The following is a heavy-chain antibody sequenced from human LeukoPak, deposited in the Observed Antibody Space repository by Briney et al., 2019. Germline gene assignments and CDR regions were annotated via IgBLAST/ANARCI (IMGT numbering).Heavy chain of an antibody. CDR1: GLTFSSYP. V-gene: IGHV3-53*01. J-gene: IGHJ4*02. CDR2: LYSDGNT. D-gene: IGHD1-14*01. CDR3: ARGVEPLAANTLAY. Sequence: GGSLRLSCAASGLTFSSYPMNWVRQAPGKGLEWVSVLYSDGNTKYADSVQGRFTISRDNSKNTLYLEMNSLSPDDTAVYYCARGVEPLAANTLAYWGQGTLVTVSS.